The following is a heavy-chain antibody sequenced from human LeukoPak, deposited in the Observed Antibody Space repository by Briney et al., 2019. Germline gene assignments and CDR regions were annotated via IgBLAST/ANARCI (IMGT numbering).Heavy chain of an antibody. CDR2: INPSGGST. D-gene: IGHD2-2*01. J-gene: IGHJ4*02. CDR1: GYTFTSYY. Sequence: ASVKVSCKASGYTFTSYYMHWVRQAPGQGLEWMGIINPSGGSTSYAQKFQGRVTMTRDTSTSTVYMELSSLRSEDTAVYYSARDLAGHCSSTSCYPGPFDYWGQGTLVTVSS. CDR3: ARDLAGHCSSTSCYPGPFDY. V-gene: IGHV1-46*01.